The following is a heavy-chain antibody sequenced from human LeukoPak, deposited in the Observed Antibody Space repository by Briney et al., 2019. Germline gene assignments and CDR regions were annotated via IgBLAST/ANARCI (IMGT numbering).Heavy chain of an antibody. CDR3: TRASSESIAARPYWFDP. V-gene: IGHV1-69*05. J-gene: IGHJ5*02. D-gene: IGHD6-6*01. CDR2: IIPIFGTA. Sequence: SVKVSCKASGGTFGSYAISWVRQAPGQGLEWMGGIIPIFGTANYAQKFQGRVTITTDESTSTAYMELSSLRSEDTAVYYCTRASSESIAARPYWFDPWGQGTLVTVSS. CDR1: GGTFGSYA.